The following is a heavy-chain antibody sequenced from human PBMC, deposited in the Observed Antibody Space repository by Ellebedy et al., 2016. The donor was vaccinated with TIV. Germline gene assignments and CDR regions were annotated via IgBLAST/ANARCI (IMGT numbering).Heavy chain of an antibody. Sequence: ASVKVSXKAFRYTFTGYYMHWVRQAPGQGLEWMGWINPNSGGTNYAQKFQGRVTMTRDTSISTAYMELSRLRSDDTAVYYCARGAVAGNWFDPWGQGTLVTVSS. D-gene: IGHD6-19*01. CDR2: INPNSGGT. CDR1: RYTFTGYY. V-gene: IGHV1-2*02. CDR3: ARGAVAGNWFDP. J-gene: IGHJ5*02.